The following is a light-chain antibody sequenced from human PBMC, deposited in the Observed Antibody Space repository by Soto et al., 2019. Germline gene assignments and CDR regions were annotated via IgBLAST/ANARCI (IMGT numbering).Light chain of an antibody. CDR3: QHLNSYPYT. J-gene: IGKJ2*01. Sequence: DIQLTQSPSFLSAAVGDRVTITCRASQDITNFLAWYQQKPGKAPELLIYGASTLHSGVPAGFSGSGSGTEFTLTISSLQPEDFATYHCQHLNSYPYTFGQGTKVDIK. V-gene: IGKV1-9*01. CDR1: QDITNF. CDR2: GAS.